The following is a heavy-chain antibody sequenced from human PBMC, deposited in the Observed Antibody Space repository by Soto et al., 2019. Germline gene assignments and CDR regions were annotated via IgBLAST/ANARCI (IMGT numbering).Heavy chain of an antibody. CDR3: TKNDYFDS. CDR1: GFTFSNYA. CDR2: LNIVGGAT. J-gene: IGHJ4*01. Sequence: EVQLLESGGGLVQPGGSLRLSCAASGFTFSNYAMSWVRQAPGKALEWVSSLNIVGGATNYADSVRGRFTMSRDDSRNTVFLQMNRLRAEDTAVYYSTKNDYFDSWGHGTRVTVSS. V-gene: IGHV3-23*01.